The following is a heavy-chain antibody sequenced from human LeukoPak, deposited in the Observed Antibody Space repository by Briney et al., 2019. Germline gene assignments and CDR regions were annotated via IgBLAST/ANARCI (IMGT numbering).Heavy chain of an antibody. D-gene: IGHD1-26*01. CDR1: GFTFSSYG. Sequence: GGSLRLSCAASGFTFSSYGMHWVRQAPGKGLEWVAVISYDGSNKYYADSVKGRFTISRDNSKNTLYLQMNSLRAEDTAVYYCAKGGSGTTPSYWGQGTLVTVSS. J-gene: IGHJ4*02. CDR2: ISYDGSNK. V-gene: IGHV3-30*18. CDR3: AKGGSGTTPSY.